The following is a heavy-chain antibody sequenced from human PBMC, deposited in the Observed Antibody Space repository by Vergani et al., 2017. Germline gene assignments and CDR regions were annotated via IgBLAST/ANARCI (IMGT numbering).Heavy chain of an antibody. CDR2: INPSGGST. V-gene: IGHV1-46*01. J-gene: IGHJ5*02. D-gene: IGHD2-2*01. Sequence: QVQLVQPGAEVKKPGASVKVSCKASGYTFTSYYMHWVRQAPGQGLEWMGIINPSGGSTSYAQKFKGRVTMTRDTSTSTVYMELRSLRSDDTAVYYCARDSLRLGVYCSSTSCRNXFDPWGQGTLVTVSS. CDR1: GYTFTSYY. CDR3: ARDSLRLGVYCSSTSCRNXFDP.